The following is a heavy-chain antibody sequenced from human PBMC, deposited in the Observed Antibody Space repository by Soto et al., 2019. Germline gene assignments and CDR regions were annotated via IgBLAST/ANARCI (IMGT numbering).Heavy chain of an antibody. CDR1: EYTFTDYY. J-gene: IGHJ5*01. CDR2: INPSGGST. Sequence: QVQLVQSGAEVKKPGASVNLSCKSSEYTFTDYYIHWVRQAPGQGLEWMGLINPSGGSTSYAQKFQGRVTMTRDTSTSTVYMELSSLRSEDTAVYYCATAAYSTSWYDFWGQGTLVTVSS. V-gene: IGHV1-46*01. D-gene: IGHD6-13*01. CDR3: ATAAYSTSWYDF.